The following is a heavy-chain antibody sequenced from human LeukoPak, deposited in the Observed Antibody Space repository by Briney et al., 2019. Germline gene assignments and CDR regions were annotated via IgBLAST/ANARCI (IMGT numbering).Heavy chain of an antibody. V-gene: IGHV1-8*01. CDR3: ARRTPRCGGTCYDAFDV. CDR2: MSPHNGHT. CDR1: GYTFIDYD. J-gene: IGHJ3*01. D-gene: IGHD2-21*01. Sequence: ASVKVSCKASGYTFIDYDINWVRQAPGQGLEWMGLMSPHNGHTEYAQNFQGRVTMTRDTSTGTAYMELRSLRSEDTAVYYCARRTPRCGGTCYDAFDVWGQGAMVTVSS.